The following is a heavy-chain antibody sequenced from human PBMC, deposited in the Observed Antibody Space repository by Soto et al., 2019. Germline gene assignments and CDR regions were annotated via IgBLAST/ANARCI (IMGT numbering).Heavy chain of an antibody. CDR1: GFTFNTYS. Sequence: QVQLEESGGGVVQPGRSLRLSCEASGFTFNTYSMHWVRQPPGKGLEWLAAIWYDGTQKYYADSVKGRFIISRDNSKKTVYLEMNSLRAEDTAVYYCARAGGTTVTGRWHFDSWGQGTLVTVSS. V-gene: IGHV3-33*01. CDR3: ARAGGTTVTGRWHFDS. J-gene: IGHJ4*02. CDR2: IWYDGTQK. D-gene: IGHD4-17*01.